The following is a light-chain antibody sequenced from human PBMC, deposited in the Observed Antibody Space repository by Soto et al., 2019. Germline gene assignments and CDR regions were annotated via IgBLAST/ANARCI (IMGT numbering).Light chain of an antibody. Sequence: QSALTQPPSASGTPGQSVTIPCSGISSNIGRNIVNWYQHLPGTAPKLLIYSNNQRPSGVPDRFSGSRSGSSASLAISGLQSEDEAYYYCSSWDDSLNGFVVFGGGTQLTVL. CDR1: SSNIGRNI. V-gene: IGLV1-44*01. J-gene: IGLJ2*01. CDR2: SNN. CDR3: SSWDDSLNGFVV.